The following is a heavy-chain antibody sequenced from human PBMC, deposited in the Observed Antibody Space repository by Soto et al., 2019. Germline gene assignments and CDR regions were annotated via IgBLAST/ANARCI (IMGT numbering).Heavy chain of an antibody. CDR2: ISGSGGST. CDR3: AKARTMTTVKDPHGY. Sequence: PGGSLRLSCAASGFTFSSYAMSWVRQAPGKGLEWVSAISGSGGSTYYADSVKGRFTISRDNSKNTLYLQMNSLRAEDTAVYYCAKARTMTTVKDPHGYWGQGTLVTVSS. V-gene: IGHV3-23*01. CDR1: GFTFSSYA. J-gene: IGHJ4*02. D-gene: IGHD4-17*01.